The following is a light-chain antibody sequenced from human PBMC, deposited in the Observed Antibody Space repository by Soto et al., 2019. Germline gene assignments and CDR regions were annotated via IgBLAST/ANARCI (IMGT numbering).Light chain of an antibody. Sequence: EIVLTQSPGTLSLSPGERATLSCRASQSVSSSYLAWYQQKPGQAPRLLIDGASSRATGIPDRFSGSGSGTDFTLTISRLEPEDFAVYYCQQYGSSPPFTFGPGPKVDIK. CDR2: GAS. CDR1: QSVSSSY. J-gene: IGKJ3*01. V-gene: IGKV3-20*01. CDR3: QQYGSSPPFT.